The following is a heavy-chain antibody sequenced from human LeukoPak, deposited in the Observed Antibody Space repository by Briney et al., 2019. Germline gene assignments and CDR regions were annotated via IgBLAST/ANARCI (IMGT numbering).Heavy chain of an antibody. D-gene: IGHD5-18*01. V-gene: IGHV5-51*01. CDR2: IHPGDSDT. J-gene: IGHJ4*02. CDR3: ARPVDTAMVHFDY. Sequence: GESLKISCKGSGCSFTSYWIGWVRQMPGKGLEWMGIIHPGDSDTRYSPSFQGQVTISADKSISTAYLQWSSLKASDTAMYYCARPVDTAMVHFDYWGQGTLVTVSS. CDR1: GCSFTSYW.